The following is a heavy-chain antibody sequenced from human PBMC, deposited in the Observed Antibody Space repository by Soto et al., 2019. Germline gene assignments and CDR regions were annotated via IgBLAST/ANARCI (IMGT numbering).Heavy chain of an antibody. D-gene: IGHD2-2*01. J-gene: IGHJ4*02. CDR2: IWYDGSNK. CDR1: GFTFSSYG. V-gene: IGHV3-33*01. Sequence: QVQLVESGGGVVQPGRSLRLSCAASGFTFSSYGMHWVRQAPGKGLEWVAVIWYDGSNKYYADSVKGRFTISRDNSKNTLDLQMNRQRAGDRAVYYCARCPRRPAANRADDFDYWGQGTLVTVSS. CDR3: ARCPRRPAANRADDFDY.